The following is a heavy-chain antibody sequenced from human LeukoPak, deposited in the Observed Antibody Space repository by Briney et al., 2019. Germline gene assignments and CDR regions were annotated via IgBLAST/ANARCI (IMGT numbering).Heavy chain of an antibody. CDR1: GFIFSTYG. V-gene: IGHV3-23*01. CDR2: ISASGGTT. Sequence: PGGSLKLSCGVSGFIFSTYGMSWVRQAPGKGLEWVSGISASGGTTFYADSVKGRFTISRDNSKNTLYLQMNSLRAEDTAVYYCVKDTVHYGMDVWGQGTTVTVSS. CDR3: VKDTVHYGMDV. D-gene: IGHD4-17*01. J-gene: IGHJ6*02.